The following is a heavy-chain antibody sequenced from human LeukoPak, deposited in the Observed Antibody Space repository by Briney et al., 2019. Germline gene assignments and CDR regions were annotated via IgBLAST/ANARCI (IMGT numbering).Heavy chain of an antibody. CDR3: ARVHGSGSYDIGY. Sequence: ASVKVSCKASGYTFTGYYMHWVRQAPGQGLEWMGWINPNSGGTNYAQKFQGRVTMTRDTSISTAYMELSSLRSEDTAVYYCARVHGSGSYDIGYWGQGTLVTVSS. D-gene: IGHD3-10*01. J-gene: IGHJ4*02. CDR1: GYTFTGYY. CDR2: INPNSGGT. V-gene: IGHV1-2*02.